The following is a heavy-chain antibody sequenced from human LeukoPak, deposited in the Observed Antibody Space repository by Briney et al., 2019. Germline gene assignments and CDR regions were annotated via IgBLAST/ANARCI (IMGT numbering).Heavy chain of an antibody. CDR3: ARHGGETIVATILHAFDI. D-gene: IGHD5-12*01. CDR1: GGSINSFS. CDR2: LSYSGYT. J-gene: IGHJ3*02. Sequence: SETLSLTCTVSGGSINSFSWGWLRQSPGKGLEWIASLSYSGYTNYNPSLKSRVTISVDTSKNHFSLKLSSVTAADTAVYYCARHGGETIVATILHAFDIWGQGTMVTVSS. V-gene: IGHV4-59*08.